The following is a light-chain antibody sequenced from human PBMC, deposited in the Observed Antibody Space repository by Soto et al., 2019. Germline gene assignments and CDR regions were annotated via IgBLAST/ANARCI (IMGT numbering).Light chain of an antibody. V-gene: IGKV3-15*01. CDR1: QSVSSN. Sequence: EIVMTQSPATLSVSPGERATLSCRASQSVSSNLAWYQQKPGQAPRLLIYGASTRATDIPARFSGSGSGTEFTLTISSLQSEDFAVYYCQQYNNWPPEDTFGQGTKLEIK. CDR3: QQYNNWPPEDT. J-gene: IGKJ2*01. CDR2: GAS.